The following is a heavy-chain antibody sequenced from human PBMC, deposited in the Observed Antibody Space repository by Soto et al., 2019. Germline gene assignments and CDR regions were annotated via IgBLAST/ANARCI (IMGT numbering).Heavy chain of an antibody. D-gene: IGHD6-13*01. V-gene: IGHV4-4*02. CDR3: ARARATIAAAAIFDC. Sequence: QVQLQESGPGLVKPSGTLSLTCAVSGGSISTANWWSWVRQPPGKGLEWIGEVYRTGSTNYNPSLESLLTISVDKSKNQFSLKLTSVTAADTAVYYCARARATIAAAAIFDCWGQGTLATVSS. CDR1: GGSISTANW. CDR2: VYRTGST. J-gene: IGHJ4*02.